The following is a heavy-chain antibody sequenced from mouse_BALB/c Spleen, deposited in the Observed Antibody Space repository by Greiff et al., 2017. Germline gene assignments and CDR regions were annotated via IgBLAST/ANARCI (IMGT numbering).Heavy chain of an antibody. V-gene: IGHV5-6-4*01. D-gene: IGHD2-2*01. CDR1: GFTFSSYT. Sequence: EVKVVESGGGLVKPGGSLKLSCAASGFTFSSYTMSWVRQTPEKRLEWVATISSGGSYTYYPDSVKGRFTISRDNAKNTLYLQMSSLKSEDTAMYYCTRIYYGYDWYFDVWGAGTTVTVSS. CDR2: ISSGGSYT. J-gene: IGHJ1*01. CDR3: TRIYYGYDWYFDV.